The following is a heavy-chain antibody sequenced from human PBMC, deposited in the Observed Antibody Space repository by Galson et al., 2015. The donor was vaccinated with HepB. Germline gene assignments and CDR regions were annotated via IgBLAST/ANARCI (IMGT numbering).Heavy chain of an antibody. CDR3: ARHDPCSDGSCLHFDH. J-gene: IGHJ4*02. Sequence: QSGAEVKKPGESLKISCKGSGYIFSTNWIGWVRQMPGKGLEWMGIINLADSHTSYGPSFQGQVTISADKSTTTAYLQWSSLEASDTAMYYCARHDPCSDGSCLHFDHWGQGTLVTVSS. D-gene: IGHD2-15*01. CDR2: INLADSHT. V-gene: IGHV5-51*01. CDR1: GYIFSTNW.